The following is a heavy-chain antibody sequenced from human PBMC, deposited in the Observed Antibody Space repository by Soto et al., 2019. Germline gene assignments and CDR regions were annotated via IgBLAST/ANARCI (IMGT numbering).Heavy chain of an antibody. Sequence: QVQLQESGPGLVKPSQTLSLTCSVSGDYIHVGGYYWTWIRQHPGKGLEWMGYIYYTGKTYYNPSLESRLTMSVDRSKNQFSLRLTSVTAADTAVYFCGRDLTSNANCIDPWGQGTLVTVSS. CDR2: IYYTGKT. V-gene: IGHV4-31*03. D-gene: IGHD2-2*01. CDR3: GRDLTSNANCIDP. CDR1: GDYIHVGGYY. J-gene: IGHJ5*02.